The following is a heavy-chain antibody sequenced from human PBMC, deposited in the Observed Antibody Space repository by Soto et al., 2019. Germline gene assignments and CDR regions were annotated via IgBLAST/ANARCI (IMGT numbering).Heavy chain of an antibody. J-gene: IGHJ6*02. CDR2: INPNSGGT. CDR1: GYTFTGYY. Sequence: ASVKVSCKASGYTFTGYYMHWVRQAPGQGLEWMGWINPNSGGTNYAQKFQGWVTMTRDTSISTAYMELSRLRSDDTAVYYCARDLGSGYYYDYYYYGMDVWGQGTTVTVSS. CDR3: ARDLGSGYYYDYYYYGMDV. V-gene: IGHV1-2*04. D-gene: IGHD3-22*01.